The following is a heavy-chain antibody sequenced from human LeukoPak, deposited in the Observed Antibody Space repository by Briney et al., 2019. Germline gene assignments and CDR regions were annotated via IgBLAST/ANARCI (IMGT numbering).Heavy chain of an antibody. CDR2: ISHDGSNK. Sequence: GGSLRLSCAASGFTFTSYAMPWVRQAPGKGLEWVAVISHDGSNKYYADSVKGRFTISRDTSKNTLYLQMHSLRADDTAMYYCLGGSGGFWGQGTLVTVS. V-gene: IGHV3-30*04. CDR1: GFTFTSYA. J-gene: IGHJ4*02. CDR3: LGGSGGF. D-gene: IGHD6-19*01.